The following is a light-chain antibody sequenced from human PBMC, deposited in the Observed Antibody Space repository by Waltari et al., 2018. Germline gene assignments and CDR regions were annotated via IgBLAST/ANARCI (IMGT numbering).Light chain of an antibody. CDR1: NIGSKS. Sequence: SYVLTQPHSVSVAPGKTATITCGGNNIGSKSVHWYQQKPGQAPVLVMYYDSDRPSGTPERFSGSNSGNTATLTISRVEAGDEADYYCHVWDSYSDHAVFGGGTQLTVL. CDR2: YDS. V-gene: IGLV3-21*04. CDR3: HVWDSYSDHAV. J-gene: IGLJ7*01.